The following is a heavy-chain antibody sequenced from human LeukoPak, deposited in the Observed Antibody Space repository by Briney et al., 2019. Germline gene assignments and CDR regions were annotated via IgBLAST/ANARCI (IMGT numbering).Heavy chain of an antibody. J-gene: IGHJ4*02. D-gene: IGHD2/OR15-2a*01. CDR2: INHSGST. CDR3: ARDRNNRFDS. V-gene: IGHV4-34*01. Sequence: TSETLSLTCAVYGGSFSGYYWSWIRQPPGKGLEWIGEINHSGSTNYNPSLKSRVSFSIDSSKRHFSLVVTSVTAADSAVYYCARDRNNRFDSWGQGTLVTVSS. CDR1: GGSFSGYY.